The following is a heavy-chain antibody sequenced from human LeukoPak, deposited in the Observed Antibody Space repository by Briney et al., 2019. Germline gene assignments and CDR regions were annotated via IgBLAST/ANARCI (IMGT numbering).Heavy chain of an antibody. Sequence: GGSLRLSCVTTGFTFSPYSMNWVRQAPGKGLEWVSSISSGSSYIYYADSVKGRFTISRDNAKNSLYLQMNSLRAEDTAVYYCASLKGYCSSTSCYGNGMDVWGQGTTVTVSS. D-gene: IGHD2-2*01. CDR1: GFTFSPYS. CDR2: ISSGSSYI. CDR3: ASLKGYCSSTSCYGNGMDV. V-gene: IGHV3-21*01. J-gene: IGHJ6*02.